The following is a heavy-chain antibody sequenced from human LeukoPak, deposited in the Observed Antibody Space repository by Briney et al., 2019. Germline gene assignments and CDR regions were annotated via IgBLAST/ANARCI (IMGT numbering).Heavy chain of an antibody. CDR3: ARDPHGGGWFDAFDI. CDR1: GFTFSDYY. CDR2: ISTSGNTT. V-gene: IGHV3-11*01. J-gene: IGHJ3*02. D-gene: IGHD6-19*01. Sequence: GGSLRLSCAASGFTFSDYYMSWIRQAPGNGLEWVSYISTSGNTTYYADSVKGRFTISRDNAKNSLYLQMNSLRADDTAVYYCARDPHGGGWFDAFDIWGRGTMVTVSS.